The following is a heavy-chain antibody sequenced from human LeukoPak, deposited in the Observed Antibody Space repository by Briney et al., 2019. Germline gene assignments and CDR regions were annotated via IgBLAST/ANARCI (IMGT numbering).Heavy chain of an antibody. Sequence: SETLSLTCTVSGGSISSYYWSWIRQPPGKGLEWIGYIYYSGSTNYNPSLKSRVTISVDTSKNQFSLKLSSVTAADTAVYYCAREMKRYYYGSGSYYYYYMDVWGKGTTVTISS. CDR2: IYYSGST. CDR3: AREMKRYYYGSGSYYYYYMDV. V-gene: IGHV4-59*01. J-gene: IGHJ6*03. CDR1: GGSISSYY. D-gene: IGHD3-10*01.